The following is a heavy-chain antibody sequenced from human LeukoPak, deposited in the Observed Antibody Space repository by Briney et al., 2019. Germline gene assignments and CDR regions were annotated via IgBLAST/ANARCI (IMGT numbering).Heavy chain of an antibody. D-gene: IGHD1-1*01. J-gene: IGHJ4*02. CDR2: IGISSGNT. CDR1: GFPFSDYS. CDR3: ARDHNYAFDN. Sequence: GGSLRPSCTASGFPFSDYSMNWVRQAPGKGLEWISYIGISSGNTKYADSVKGRFTISADNARNSLYLQINSLRVEDTAVYYCARDHNYAFDNWGQGTLVSVSS. V-gene: IGHV3-48*04.